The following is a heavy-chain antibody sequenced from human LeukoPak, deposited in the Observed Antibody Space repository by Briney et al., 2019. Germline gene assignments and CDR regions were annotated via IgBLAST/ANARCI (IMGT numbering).Heavy chain of an antibody. CDR1: GYSFTSYW. J-gene: IGHJ6*02. CDR3: ARIERRITIFGVVIDGMDV. CDR2: IYPGDSDT. D-gene: IGHD3-3*01. Sequence: GESLKISCKGFGYSFTSYWIGWVRQMPGKGLEWMGIIYPGDSDTRYSPSFQGQVTISADKSISTAYLQWSSLKASDTAMYYCARIERRITIFGVVIDGMDVWGQGTTVTVSS. V-gene: IGHV5-51*01.